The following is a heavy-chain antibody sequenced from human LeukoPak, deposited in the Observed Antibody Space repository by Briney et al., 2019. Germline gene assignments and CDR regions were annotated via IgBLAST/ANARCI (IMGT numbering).Heavy chain of an antibody. V-gene: IGHV1-46*01. D-gene: IGHD2-21*02. CDR1: GSTFTNYY. CDR2: INPSGGST. CDR3: ARDVGGSVSWLLR. J-gene: IGHJ4*02. Sequence: ASVTVSCKSSGSTFTNYYMHWVRQAPAQELERKGVINPSGGSTNYAQKFQGRVTMTRDTSTNTVYMELSSLRSEDTAVYFCARDVGGSVSWLLRWGQGTLVTVSS.